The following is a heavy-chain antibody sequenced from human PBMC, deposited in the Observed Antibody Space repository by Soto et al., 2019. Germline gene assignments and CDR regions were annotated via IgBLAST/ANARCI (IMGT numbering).Heavy chain of an antibody. J-gene: IGHJ6*02. CDR1: GGSVGSGSYY. CDR3: ARDLWGYCGTDCYPLDV. Sequence: PSETLSLTCAVSGGSVGSGSYYWSWIRQPPGKGLECIGYMYNTGSTVYNPSFKSRVTISVDTSKNQFSLKLNSVTAADTAVYYCARDLWGYCGTDCYPLDVWGQGTTVTVSS. V-gene: IGHV4-61*01. D-gene: IGHD2-21*02. CDR2: MYNTGST.